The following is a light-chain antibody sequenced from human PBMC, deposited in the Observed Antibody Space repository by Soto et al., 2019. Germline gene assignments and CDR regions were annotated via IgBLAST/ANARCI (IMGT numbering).Light chain of an antibody. V-gene: IGKV3-20*01. Sequence: PGERATLSCRASQSVSSSYLAWYQQKPGQAPRLLIYGASSRATGIPDRFSGSGSGTDFTLTISRLEPEDFAVYYCQQYGSSPPTFGQGTKVEIK. CDR3: QQYGSSPPT. CDR2: GAS. CDR1: QSVSSSY. J-gene: IGKJ1*01.